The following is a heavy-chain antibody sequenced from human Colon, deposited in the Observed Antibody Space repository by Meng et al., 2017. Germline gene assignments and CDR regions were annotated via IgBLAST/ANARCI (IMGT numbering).Heavy chain of an antibody. CDR1: GYTISSYG. J-gene: IGHJ4*02. CDR2: INTNTGKP. CDR3: ARDSEAADY. V-gene: IGHV7-4-1*02. D-gene: IGHD6-25*01. Sequence: QVQLVQSGSELEKPGASVRISCNASGYTISSYGMKWVRQPPGQGLEWMGWINTNTGKPTYAPGLTGRFVFSLDNSVSTSYLQISSLKAEDTAVYYCARDSEAADYWGQGTLVTVSS.